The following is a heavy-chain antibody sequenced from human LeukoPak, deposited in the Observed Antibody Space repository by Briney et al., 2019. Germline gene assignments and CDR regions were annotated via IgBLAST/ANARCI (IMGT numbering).Heavy chain of an antibody. CDR3: ARCFLADLSMVWVDY. D-gene: IGHD3-10*01. V-gene: IGHV3-20*04. CDR2: INWKGGST. Sequence: GGSLRLSCAASGLSFDDYGMSWVRPAPGRGLEWVSGINWKGGSTGYADSVRGRFTVSRDNAKNSLYLQMSSLRAEDTALYYCARCFLADLSMVWVDYWGQGTLVTVSS. J-gene: IGHJ4*02. CDR1: GLSFDDYG.